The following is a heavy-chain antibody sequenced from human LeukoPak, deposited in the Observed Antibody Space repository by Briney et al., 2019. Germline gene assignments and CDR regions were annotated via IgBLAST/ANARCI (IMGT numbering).Heavy chain of an antibody. CDR3: ARDGVVVAATSNYYYYGMDV. D-gene: IGHD2-15*01. V-gene: IGHV3-33*01. CDR2: IWYDGSNK. Sequence: GGSLRLSCAAFGFSVTTHGMSWVRQAPGKGLEWVAVIWYDGSNKYYADSVKGRFTISRDNSKNTLYLQMNSLRAEDTAVYYCARDGVVVAATSNYYYYGMDVWGQGTTVTVSS. J-gene: IGHJ6*02. CDR1: GFSVTTHG.